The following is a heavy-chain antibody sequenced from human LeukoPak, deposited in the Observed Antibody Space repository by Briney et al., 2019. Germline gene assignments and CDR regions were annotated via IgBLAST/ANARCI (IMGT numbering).Heavy chain of an antibody. Sequence: GGSLRLSCAASGFTFSSYGMHWVRPAPGKGLEWVAVISYDGSNKYYADSVKGRFTISRDNSKNTLYLQMNSLRAEDTAVYYCAKSGVQLPVFDYWGQGTLVTVSS. CDR3: AKSGVQLPVFDY. CDR1: GFTFSSYG. J-gene: IGHJ4*02. V-gene: IGHV3-30*18. D-gene: IGHD5-18*01. CDR2: ISYDGSNK.